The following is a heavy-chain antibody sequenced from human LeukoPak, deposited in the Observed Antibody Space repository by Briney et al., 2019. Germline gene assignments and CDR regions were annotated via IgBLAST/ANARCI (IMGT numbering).Heavy chain of an antibody. V-gene: IGHV3-48*01. CDR1: GFTFSSSS. CDR3: ARDLRVGATYFDC. J-gene: IGHJ4*02. CDR2: IGGIDNTI. D-gene: IGHD1-26*01. Sequence: GGSLRLSCAASGFTFSSSSMHWVRQAPGKGLEWVSHIGGIDNTIYYADSVRGRFTISRDNAKNSLYLQMNSLRADDTALYYCARDLRVGATYFDCWGQGTLVTVSS.